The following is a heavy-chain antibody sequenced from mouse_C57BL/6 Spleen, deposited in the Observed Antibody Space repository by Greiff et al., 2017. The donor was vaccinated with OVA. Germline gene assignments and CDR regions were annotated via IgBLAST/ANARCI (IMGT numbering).Heavy chain of an antibody. CDR3: ARGYDGGFDY. D-gene: IGHD2-2*01. J-gene: IGHJ2*01. CDR1: GYSITSGYY. Sequence: EVQVVESGPGLVKPSQSLSLTCSVTGYSITSGYYWNWIRQFPGNKLEWMGYISYDGSNNYNPSLKNRISITRDTSKNQFFLKLNSVTTEDTATYYCARGYDGGFDYWGQGTTLTVSS. CDR2: ISYDGSN. V-gene: IGHV3-6*01.